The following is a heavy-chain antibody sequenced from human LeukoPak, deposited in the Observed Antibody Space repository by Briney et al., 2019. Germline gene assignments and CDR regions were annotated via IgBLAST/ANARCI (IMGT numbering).Heavy chain of an antibody. V-gene: IGHV3-33*01. J-gene: IGHJ4*02. Sequence: GGSLRLSCAASGFTFRSYGMHWVRQAPGKGLEWVAIIWYDGSNKNYAESVKGRFTISRDNAKNSLYLQMNSLRDEDTAVYYCATRILAGSDYCGEGSMVSDCS. CDR3: ATRILAGSDY. D-gene: IGHD6-19*01. CDR1: GFTFRSYG. CDR2: IWYDGSNK.